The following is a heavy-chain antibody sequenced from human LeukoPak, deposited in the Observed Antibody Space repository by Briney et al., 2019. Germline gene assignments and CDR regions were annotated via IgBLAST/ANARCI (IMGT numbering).Heavy chain of an antibody. CDR1: GFTVSSND. CDR2: LYSGGST. V-gene: IGHV3-53*05. D-gene: IGHD6-19*01. CDR3: ARDQTSSGWYHYYYYYGMDV. Sequence: GGSLRLSCAVSGFTVSSNDMSWVRQAPGEGLEWVSVLYSGGSTYYADSVKGRFTISRDNSKNTLYLQMNSLRAEDTAVYYCARDQTSSGWYHYYYYYGMDVWGQGTTVTVSS. J-gene: IGHJ6*02.